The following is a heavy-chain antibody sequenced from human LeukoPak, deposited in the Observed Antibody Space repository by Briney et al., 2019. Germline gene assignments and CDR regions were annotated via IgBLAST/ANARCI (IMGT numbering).Heavy chain of an antibody. D-gene: IGHD3-22*01. CDR3: VRVYYENSGIILGAFDI. Sequence: PGGSLRLSCAASGFTFSSYDLIRVRQAPGKGLEWVSHITSGGSGGSTIYYADSVKGRFTISRDNAKNSLYLQMRSLRAEDTAVYYCVRVYYENSGIILGAFDIWGQRTMVTVSS. CDR1: GFTFSSYD. V-gene: IGHV3-48*03. CDR2: ITSGGSGGSTI. J-gene: IGHJ3*02.